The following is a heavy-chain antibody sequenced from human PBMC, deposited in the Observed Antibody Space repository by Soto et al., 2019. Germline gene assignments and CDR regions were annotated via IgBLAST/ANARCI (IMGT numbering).Heavy chain of an antibody. CDR1: GFTFSSYG. D-gene: IGHD3-10*01. CDR3: VKDQVRGTGWPITYYFDS. J-gene: IGHJ4*02. CDR2: MSYDGSKK. Sequence: QPGGSLRLSCAASGFTFSSYGMNWVRQAPGKGLEWVASMSYDGSKKYYADSVQGRFTISRDNSRNTMYLEVNSLRPEDTALYYCVKDQVRGTGWPITYYFDSWGQGTLVTVSS. V-gene: IGHV3-30*18.